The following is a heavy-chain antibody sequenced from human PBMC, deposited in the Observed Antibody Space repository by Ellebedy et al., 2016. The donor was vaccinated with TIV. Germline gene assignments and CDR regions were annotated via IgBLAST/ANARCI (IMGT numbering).Heavy chain of an antibody. CDR1: GGPINSDNY. V-gene: IGHV4-4*02. CDR3: VLVAALRDRYYYYGVGV. J-gene: IGHJ6*02. Sequence: MPGGSLRLSCGVSGGPINSDNYWSWVRQSPGKGLEWIGNSHYSGSTYYNPSLRRRVTISIDTSKSQFSLDLTSVTAADTAVYYCVLVAALRDRYYYYGVGVWGQGTTVTVSS. CDR2: SHYSGST. D-gene: IGHD2-2*01.